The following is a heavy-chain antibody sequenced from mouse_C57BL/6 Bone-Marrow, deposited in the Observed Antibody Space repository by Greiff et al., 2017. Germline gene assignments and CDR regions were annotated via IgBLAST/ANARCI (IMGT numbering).Heavy chain of an antibody. D-gene: IGHD2-4*01. CDR3: AREDDYDGAWFAY. CDR1: GYTFTDYY. Sequence: EVQLQQSGPVLVKPGASVKMSCKASGYTFTDYYMNWVKQSHGKSLEWIGVINPYNGGTSYNQKFKGKATLTVDKSSSTAYMELNSLTSEDSAVYDCAREDDYDGAWFAYWGQGTLVTVSA. CDR2: INPYNGGT. V-gene: IGHV1-19*01. J-gene: IGHJ3*01.